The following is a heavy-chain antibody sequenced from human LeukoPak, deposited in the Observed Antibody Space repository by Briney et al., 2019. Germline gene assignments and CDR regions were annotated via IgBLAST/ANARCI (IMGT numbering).Heavy chain of an antibody. J-gene: IGHJ4*02. CDR2: INPYTGDT. Sequence: ASVKVSCKASGYTFTAYYIHWLRQAPGQGLEWMGWINPYTGDTNYAQNFQGRVSMTRDTSINTAYMELTRLRSDDTAVYYCAKGRKYFDWLSAADYWGQGTLVSVSS. V-gene: IGHV1-2*02. CDR1: GYTFTAYY. D-gene: IGHD3-9*01. CDR3: AKGRKYFDWLSAADY.